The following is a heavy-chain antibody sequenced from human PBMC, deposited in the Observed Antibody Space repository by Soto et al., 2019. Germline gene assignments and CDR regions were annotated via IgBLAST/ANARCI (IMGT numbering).Heavy chain of an antibody. Sequence: EVQLVESGGGLVQPGGSLRLSCEASGFTFRNYDMHWVRQGTGKGLEWVSGISAAGDPDYADSVEGRFTISRENAQNSFFLQMNSLRVGDTAVYYCARTDRDFYGLDGWGQGPTVIVTS. CDR1: GFTFRNYD. CDR2: ISAAGDP. CDR3: ARTDRDFYGLDG. J-gene: IGHJ6*02. V-gene: IGHV3-13*05.